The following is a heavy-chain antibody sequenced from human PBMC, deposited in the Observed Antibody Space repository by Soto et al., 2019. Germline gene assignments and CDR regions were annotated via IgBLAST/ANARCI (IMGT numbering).Heavy chain of an antibody. Sequence: GESLKISCKGCGYSVTSYLISWVRQMPGKGLEWMGIIYPGDSDTRYSPSFQGQVTISADKSISTAYLQWSSLKASDTAMYYCATSTLYSYGYDWGQGTLVTSPQ. J-gene: IGHJ4*02. D-gene: IGHD5-18*01. V-gene: IGHV5-51*01. CDR2: IYPGDSDT. CDR3: ATSTLYSYGYD. CDR1: GYSVTSYL.